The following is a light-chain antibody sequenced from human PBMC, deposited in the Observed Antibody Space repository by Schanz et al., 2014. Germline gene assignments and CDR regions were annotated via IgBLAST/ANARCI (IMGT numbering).Light chain of an antibody. V-gene: IGKV3-11*01. CDR1: ENVDGY. CDR2: DAS. Sequence: PLSCWASENVDGYLAWYQQKPGQAPRLLIHDASNRAPGIPARFSGSGAGTDFTLTISGLEPEDFAVYFCQQGRNWPMTFGQGTKVEIK. CDR3: QQGRNWPMT. J-gene: IGKJ1*01.